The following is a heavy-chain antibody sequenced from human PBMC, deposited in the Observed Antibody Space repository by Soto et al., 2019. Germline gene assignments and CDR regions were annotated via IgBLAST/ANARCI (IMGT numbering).Heavy chain of an antibody. CDR1: GFTFSSYG. J-gene: IGHJ6*02. CDR2: ISYDGSNK. V-gene: IGHV3-30*18. CDR3: AKESETQNYYYGMDV. D-gene: IGHD3-3*01. Sequence: PVGSLRLSCAASGFTFSSYGMHWVRQAPGKGLEWVAVISYDGSNKYYADSVKGRFTISRDNSKNTLYLQMNSLRAEDTAVYYCAKESETQNYYYGMDVWGQGTTVTVSS.